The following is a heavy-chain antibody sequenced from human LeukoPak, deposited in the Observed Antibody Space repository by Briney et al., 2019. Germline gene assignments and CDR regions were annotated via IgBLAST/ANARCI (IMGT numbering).Heavy chain of an antibody. V-gene: IGHV3-30-3*01. CDR3: ASPYYDILTADLKHYYFDY. Sequence: PGRSLRLSCAASGFTFSSYAMHWVRQAPGKGLEWVAVISYDGSNKYYADSVKGRFTISRDNSKNTLYLQMNSLRAEDTAVYYCASPYYDILTADLKHYYFDYWGQGTLVTVSS. CDR1: GFTFSSYA. CDR2: ISYDGSNK. D-gene: IGHD3-9*01. J-gene: IGHJ4*02.